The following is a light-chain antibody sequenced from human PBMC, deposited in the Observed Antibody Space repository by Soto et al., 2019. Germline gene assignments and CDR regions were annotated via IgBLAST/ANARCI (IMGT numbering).Light chain of an antibody. Sequence: DVPMTQSPSSLSASVGDTVTITCQASQDINKFLNWYLQKLGKAPKLLIYDASTLETGVPSRFSGSGSGTDFTITINNLQADDIAKYFCHQYDDLPLTFGGGTKLAIK. CDR1: QDINKF. J-gene: IGKJ4*01. V-gene: IGKV1-33*01. CDR3: HQYDDLPLT. CDR2: DAS.